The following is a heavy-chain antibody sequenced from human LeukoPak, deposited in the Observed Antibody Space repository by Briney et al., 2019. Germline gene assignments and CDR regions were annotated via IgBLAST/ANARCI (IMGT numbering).Heavy chain of an antibody. CDR3: ARDSGRFDVFDI. CDR1: GFTVSTNY. V-gene: IGHV3-53*01. J-gene: IGHJ3*02. D-gene: IGHD3-10*01. Sequence: GGSLRLSCAASGFTVSTNYMSWVRQAPGKGLEWVSVIYSDGRTYYADPVKGRFTISRDNSKNTLYLQMNSLRAEDTAAYYCARDSGRFDVFDIWGQGTMVTVSS. CDR2: IYSDGRT.